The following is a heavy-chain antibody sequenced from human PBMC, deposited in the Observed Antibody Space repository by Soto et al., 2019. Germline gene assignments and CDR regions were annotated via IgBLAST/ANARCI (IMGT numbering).Heavy chain of an antibody. J-gene: IGHJ4*02. Sequence: QVQLVQSGAEVPKPGASVTVSCETSGYTFSNYGITWVRQAPGQGLEWMGWISGYNGDTHYPEKLQGRVTMTTDTSTSTVYMELRNLRSDDTAMYYCARDHSSSWHDFDYWGQGTLVTVS. V-gene: IGHV1-18*01. CDR3: ARDHSSSWHDFDY. D-gene: IGHD6-13*01. CDR1: GYTFSNYG. CDR2: ISGYNGDT.